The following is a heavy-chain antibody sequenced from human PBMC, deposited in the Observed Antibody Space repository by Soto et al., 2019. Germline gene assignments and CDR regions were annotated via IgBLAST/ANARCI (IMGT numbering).Heavy chain of an antibody. CDR3: AKDASIAAAGTGFDY. J-gene: IGHJ4*02. Sequence: EVQLVESGGVVVQPGGSLRLSCAASGFTFDDYTMHWVRQAPGKGLEWVSLISWDGGSTYYAGSVKGRFTISRDNSKNSLYLQMNSLRTEDTALYYCAKDASIAAAGTGFDYWGQGTLVTVSS. CDR1: GFTFDDYT. D-gene: IGHD6-13*01. V-gene: IGHV3-43*01. CDR2: ISWDGGST.